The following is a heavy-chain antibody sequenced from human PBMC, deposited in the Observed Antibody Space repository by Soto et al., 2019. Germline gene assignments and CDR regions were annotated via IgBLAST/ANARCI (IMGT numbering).Heavy chain of an antibody. CDR1: GYTFTDYY. J-gene: IGHJ4*02. V-gene: IGHV1-2*02. Sequence: ASVKVSCKASGYTFTDYYMHWVRQAPGQGLEWMGWINPNSGGTNYAQKFQGRVTMTRDTSISTAYMELNRLRSDDTAVYYCAREYGRYYYGSGSGRNLYYFDYWGQGTLVTVSS. D-gene: IGHD3-10*01. CDR2: INPNSGGT. CDR3: AREYGRYYYGSGSGRNLYYFDY.